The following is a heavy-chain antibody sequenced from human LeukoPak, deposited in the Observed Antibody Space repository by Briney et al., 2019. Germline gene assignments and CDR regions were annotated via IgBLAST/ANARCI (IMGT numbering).Heavy chain of an antibody. CDR3: ARGALVVVAANYFDH. J-gene: IGHJ4*02. Sequence: SETLSLTCTVSGGSIGWAYWSWIRQSAGKGLEWLGRIYKTGSTNYNPSFRSRVTISVDTSKNQFSLKLSSVTAADTAVYYCARGALVVVAANYFDHWGQGTLVTVSS. CDR1: GGSIGWAY. V-gene: IGHV4-4*07. CDR2: IYKTGST. D-gene: IGHD2-15*01.